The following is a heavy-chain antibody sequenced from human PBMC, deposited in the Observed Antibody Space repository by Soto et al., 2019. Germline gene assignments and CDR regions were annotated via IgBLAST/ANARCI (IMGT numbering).Heavy chain of an antibody. V-gene: IGHV1-18*04. CDR1: GYTFTSFG. J-gene: IGHJ4*02. D-gene: IGHD3-22*01. CDR3: ARTGPYYNDTTGYYPFIFVY. Sequence: QVQLVQSGAELRKPGASVRVSCQASGYTFTSFGISWVRQARGQGLEWPGWISVYNGDTESPQSFQGRVTLTTDTSTCTAYLELRSLRSDASAVYYCARTGPYYNDTTGYYPFIFVYWGQGSRVTVSS. CDR2: ISVYNGDT.